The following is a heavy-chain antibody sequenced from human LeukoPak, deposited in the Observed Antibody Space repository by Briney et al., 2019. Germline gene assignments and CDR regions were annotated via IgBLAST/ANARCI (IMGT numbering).Heavy chain of an antibody. D-gene: IGHD6-13*01. Sequence: VASVKVSCKASGGTFISYSISWVRQAPGQGLEWMGGIIPVFGSANYAQKFRGRVTITADESTSTAYMELSSLRSEDTAMYYCARAGGSSWYYSAFDIWGQGTMVTVSS. V-gene: IGHV1-69*13. CDR1: GGTFISYS. CDR2: IIPVFGSA. J-gene: IGHJ3*02. CDR3: ARAGGSSWYYSAFDI.